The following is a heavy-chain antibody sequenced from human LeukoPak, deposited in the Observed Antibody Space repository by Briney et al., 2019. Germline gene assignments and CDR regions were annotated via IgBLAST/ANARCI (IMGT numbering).Heavy chain of an antibody. J-gene: IGHJ4*02. CDR3: ARSGSGSNFLEY. CDR1: GFTFSSYA. Sequence: TGGSLRLSCAASGFTFSSYAMNWVRQAPGKGLEWVSGISASGGSTYNADPVKGRFTISRDNSKNTLSLQVNSLRDEDTAVYYCARSGSGSNFLEYWGQGTLVTVSS. D-gene: IGHD3-10*01. V-gene: IGHV3-23*01. CDR2: ISASGGST.